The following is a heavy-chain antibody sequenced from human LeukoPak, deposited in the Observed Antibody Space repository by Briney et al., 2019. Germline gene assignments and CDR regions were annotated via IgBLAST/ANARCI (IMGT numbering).Heavy chain of an antibody. Sequence: GGSLRLSCAASAFTFSSYWMHWVRQAPGEGLVWVSRINSVGSSTSYADSVKGRFTISRDNAKNTLYLQMNSLRVEDTAVYYCARDMDRYYMDVWGKGTTVTVSS. D-gene: IGHD3-10*01. J-gene: IGHJ6*03. CDR1: AFTFSSYW. CDR2: INSVGSST. V-gene: IGHV3-74*01. CDR3: ARDMDRYYMDV.